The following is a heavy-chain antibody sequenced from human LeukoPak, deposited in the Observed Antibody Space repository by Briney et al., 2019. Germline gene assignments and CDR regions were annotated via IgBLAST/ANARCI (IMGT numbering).Heavy chain of an antibody. J-gene: IGHJ5*02. V-gene: IGHV4-59*12. CDR3: ARDLVFCSSTSCYDNWFDP. Sequence: NPSETLSLTSIVSGGSMSSYHWSWIRHPPGEGLEWIGYIYYSGSTYYNPSVKSRVTISVDRSKNQFSLKLSSVTAADTAVYYCARDLVFCSSTSCYDNWFDPWGQGTLVTVSS. CDR2: IYYSGST. CDR1: GGSMSSYH. D-gene: IGHD2-2*01.